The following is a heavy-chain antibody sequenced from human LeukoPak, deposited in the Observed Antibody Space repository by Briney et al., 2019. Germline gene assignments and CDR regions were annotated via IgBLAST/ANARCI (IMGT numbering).Heavy chain of an antibody. V-gene: IGHV4-59*01. J-gene: IGHJ4*02. Sequence: SETLSLTCTASGGSISSFYWSWIRQPPGKGLEWVGYIYYIGSTNYNHSLNSRVTISLDTSNNQFSLKLNSVTAADTAVYYCARKRHGGPLDYWGQGTLVTVSS. D-gene: IGHD3-10*01. CDR1: GGSISSFY. CDR2: IYYIGST. CDR3: ARKRHGGPLDY.